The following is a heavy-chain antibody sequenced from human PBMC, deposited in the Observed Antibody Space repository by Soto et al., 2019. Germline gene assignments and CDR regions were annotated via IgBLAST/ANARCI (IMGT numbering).Heavy chain of an antibody. D-gene: IGHD6-13*01. CDR3: ARHLRLEQPAEEYWFDP. V-gene: IGHV4-59*08. CDR1: GGSISSYY. CDR2: IYYSGST. J-gene: IGHJ5*02. Sequence: PSETLSLTCTVSGGSISSYYWSWIRQPPGKGLEWIGYIYYSGSTNYNPSLKSRVTISVDTSKNQFSLKLSSVTAADTAVYYCARHLRLEQPAEEYWFDPWGQGTLVTVSS.